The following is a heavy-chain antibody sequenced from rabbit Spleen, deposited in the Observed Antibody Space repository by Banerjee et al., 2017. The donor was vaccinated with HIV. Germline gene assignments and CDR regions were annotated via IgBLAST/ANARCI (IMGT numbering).Heavy chain of an antibody. V-gene: IGHV1S45*01. CDR1: GFSFSSGYD. Sequence: QEQLEESGGDLVKPEGSLTLTCTASGFSFSSGYDICWVRQAPGKGLEWIACIYAGSSGSTYYASWAKGRFTISKTSSTTVTLQMTSLTAADTATYFCARGDTSSDNYAPDYFNLWGPGTLVTVS. CDR3: ARGDTSSDNYAPDYFNL. D-gene: IGHD1-1*01. CDR2: IYAGSSGST. J-gene: IGHJ4*01.